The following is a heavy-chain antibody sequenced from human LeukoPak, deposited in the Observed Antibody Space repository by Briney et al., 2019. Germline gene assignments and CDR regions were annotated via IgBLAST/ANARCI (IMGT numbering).Heavy chain of an antibody. V-gene: IGHV3-48*01. Sequence: GGSLRLSCAASGFTFSSYAMSWVRQAPGKGLEWVSYISSSSTTMYYAHSVKGRSTISRDNAKNSLYLQMNSLRAEDTAVYYCTRDERAGYNSGLGYWGQGTLVTVSS. CDR2: ISSSSTTM. CDR1: GFTFSSYA. D-gene: IGHD6-19*01. CDR3: TRDERAGYNSGLGY. J-gene: IGHJ4*02.